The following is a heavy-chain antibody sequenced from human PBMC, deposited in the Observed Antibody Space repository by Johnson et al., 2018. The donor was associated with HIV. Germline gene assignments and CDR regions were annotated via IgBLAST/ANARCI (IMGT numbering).Heavy chain of an antibody. CDR3: AKDSSSRMGFPGFDI. D-gene: IGHD2-2*01. Sequence: VQLVESGGGVVRPGGSLRPSCAASGFTFVDYGMPWVRQAPGKGLEWVSGINWNGCRTGYAVFLQGRFTISSENVNSSLYLQMNSLRLEDTALYYCAKDSSSRMGFPGFDIWGPGTMVTVSS. J-gene: IGHJ3*02. CDR2: INWNGCRT. CDR1: GFTFVDYG. V-gene: IGHV3-20*04.